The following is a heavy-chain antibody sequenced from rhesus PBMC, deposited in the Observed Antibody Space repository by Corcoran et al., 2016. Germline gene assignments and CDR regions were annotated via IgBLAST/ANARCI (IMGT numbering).Heavy chain of an antibody. V-gene: IGHV1-180*01. CDR1: GYTYTSYY. CDR2: ISPYNGTQ. CDR3: TRSDYSSGWTVFAY. Sequence: QVQLAQSGTEIKKPGASVKLACKASGYTYTSYYTHGGRQAPGPGREWLALISPYNGTQGYAQAVQGMVTVTTDTSTGTGYMELSILRSGDTPVYYCTRSDYSSGWTVFAYWGQGVLVTVSS. D-gene: IGHD6-31*01. J-gene: IGHJ4*01.